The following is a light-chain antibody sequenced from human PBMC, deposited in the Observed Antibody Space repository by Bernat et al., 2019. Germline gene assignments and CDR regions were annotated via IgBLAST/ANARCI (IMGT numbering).Light chain of an antibody. Sequence: QSALTQPASVSGSPGQSITIPCTGTSSDVGAYNYVSWYQQHPGKAPKLMIYDVIIRPSGVSNRFSGSKSGNTASLTISGLQAEDEGYSYCNSYTTTSTPVVFGGGTKLPVL. CDR3: NSYTTTSTPVV. CDR2: DVI. V-gene: IGLV2-14*03. J-gene: IGLJ2*01. CDR1: SSDVGAYNY.